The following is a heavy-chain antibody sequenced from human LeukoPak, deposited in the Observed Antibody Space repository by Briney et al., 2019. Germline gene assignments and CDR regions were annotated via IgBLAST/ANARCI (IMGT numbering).Heavy chain of an antibody. CDR2: ITGSGLRT. Sequence: GGSLRLSCVASGFTFSNYAMHWVRQAPGKGLEGVSVITGSGLRTYYGDSVKGRFTIYRDNSKNTLDLQMNSLGAEDTAVYYCARDVRYGATTLDYWGQGTVVTVSS. J-gene: IGHJ4*02. V-gene: IGHV3-23*01. CDR1: GFTFSNYA. D-gene: IGHD4/OR15-4a*01. CDR3: ARDVRYGATTLDY.